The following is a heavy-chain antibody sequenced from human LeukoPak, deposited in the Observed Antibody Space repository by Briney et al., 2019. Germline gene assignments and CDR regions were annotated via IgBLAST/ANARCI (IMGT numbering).Heavy chain of an antibody. V-gene: IGHV1-18*01. CDR2: ISANNGNT. D-gene: IGHD2-15*01. CDR1: GYTCTSYG. CDR3: ARDIFHGHCAGLSCFLLDY. Sequence: ASVKVSCKASGYTCTSYGISWVRQAPGQGLEWMGWISANNGNTNSAQKFQGRVTMTTDTSTSTAYMELRSLRSDDTAVYYCARDIFHGHCAGLSCFLLDYWGQGSLVTVSS. J-gene: IGHJ4*02.